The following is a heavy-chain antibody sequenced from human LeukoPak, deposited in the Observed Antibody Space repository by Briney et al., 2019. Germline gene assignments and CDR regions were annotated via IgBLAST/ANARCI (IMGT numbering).Heavy chain of an antibody. CDR3: AREGRGSTQGY. CDR2: ISSSGST. J-gene: IGHJ4*02. CDR1: GGSIISYY. V-gene: IGHV4-4*07. Sequence: SETLSLTCTVSGGSIISYYWTWIRQPAGKGLEWIGRISSSGSTDYNPSLKSRVTMTVDRSKNQFSLKLSSVTAADTAVYYRAREGRGSTQGYWGQGTLVTVSS. D-gene: IGHD1-26*01.